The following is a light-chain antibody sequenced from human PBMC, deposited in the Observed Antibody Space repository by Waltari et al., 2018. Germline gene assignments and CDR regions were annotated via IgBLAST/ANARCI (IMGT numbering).Light chain of an antibody. CDR3: QNYDSVPLT. J-gene: IGKJ4*01. CDR1: QGISNY. CDR2: GVS. V-gene: IGKV1-27*01. Sequence: DIQMTQSPSSLSASVGDRVRITCRASQGISNYLAWYQEKPGKIPKLLFYGVSSLQSGVPSRFSGSGSGTVFTLTISSLQPEDVATYYCQNYDSVPLTFGGGTKVEIK.